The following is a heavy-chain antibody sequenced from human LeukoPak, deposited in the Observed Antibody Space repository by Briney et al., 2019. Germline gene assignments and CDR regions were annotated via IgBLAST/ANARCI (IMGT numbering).Heavy chain of an antibody. V-gene: IGHV3-21*01. J-gene: IGHJ4*02. CDR2: ISSSSSYI. D-gene: IGHD5-12*01. CDR3: ARDYSGYDYAFGY. CDR1: GFTFSSYS. Sequence: GGSLRLSCAASGFTFSSYSMNWVRQAPGKGLEWVSSISSSSSYIYYADSVKGRFTISRDNAKNSLYLQMNSLRAEDTAVYYCARDYSGYDYAFGYWGQGTLVTVSS.